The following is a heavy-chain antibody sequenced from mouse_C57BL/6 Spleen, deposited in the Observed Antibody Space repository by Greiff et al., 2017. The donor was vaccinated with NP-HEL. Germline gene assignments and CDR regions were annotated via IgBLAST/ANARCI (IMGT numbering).Heavy chain of an antibody. CDR2: IDPADGDT. D-gene: IGHD2-3*01. CDR1: GFNIKDYY. J-gene: IGHJ4*01. V-gene: IGHV14-1*01. CDR3: TIYDGWAMDY. Sequence: EVHLVESGAELVRPGASVKLSCTASGFNIKDYYMHWVKQRPEQGLEWIGRIDPADGDTEYAPQFQGKATMTADTSSNTAYLQLSSLTSEDTAVYYCTIYDGWAMDYWGQGTSVTVSS.